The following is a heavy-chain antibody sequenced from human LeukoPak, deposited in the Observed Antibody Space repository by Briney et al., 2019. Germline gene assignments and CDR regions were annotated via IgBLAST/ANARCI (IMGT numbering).Heavy chain of an antibody. J-gene: IGHJ5*02. CDR3: ARAVQLEPTTGHNWFDP. CDR1: GYTFTSYG. V-gene: IGHV1-18*04. Sequence: ASVKVSCKASGYTFTSYGISWVRQAPGQGLEWMGWISAYNGNTNYAQKLQGRVTMTTDTSTGTAYMELRSLRSDDTAVYYCARAVQLEPTTGHNWFDPWGQGTLVTVSS. CDR2: ISAYNGNT. D-gene: IGHD1-1*01.